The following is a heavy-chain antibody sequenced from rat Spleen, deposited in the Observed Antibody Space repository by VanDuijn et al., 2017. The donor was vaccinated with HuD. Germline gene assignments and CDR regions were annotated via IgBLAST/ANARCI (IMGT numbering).Heavy chain of an antibody. CDR2: IKAKSNNYAT. V-gene: IGHV6-6*01. CDR3: ARVDGYYRTMDA. CDR1: GFTFSTAW. J-gene: IGHJ4*01. D-gene: IGHD1-12*03. Sequence: EVQVLESGGGLVQPGNSLKLSCATSGFTFSTAWMYWYRQFPEKRLEWVARIKAKSNNYATDYTESVKGRFTISRDDSKSSIYLQMNNLKEEDTAIYYCARVDGYYRTMDAWGQGASVTVSS.